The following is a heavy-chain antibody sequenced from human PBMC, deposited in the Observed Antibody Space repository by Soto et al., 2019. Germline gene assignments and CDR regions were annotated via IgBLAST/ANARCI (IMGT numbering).Heavy chain of an antibody. Sequence: QVQLVQSGAEVKKPGASVKVSCKTSGYTFSNYGIAWVRQAPGQGLEWMGWISVYNYNTNYAQKLQGRVTMTRDIXTXXADMALRSLISDDTAVYYCARGGGYYGSGTYPLDYWGQGTLVTVSS. J-gene: IGHJ4*02. V-gene: IGHV1-18*01. CDR3: ARGGGYYGSGTYPLDY. D-gene: IGHD3-10*01. CDR2: ISVYNYNT. CDR1: GYTFSNYG.